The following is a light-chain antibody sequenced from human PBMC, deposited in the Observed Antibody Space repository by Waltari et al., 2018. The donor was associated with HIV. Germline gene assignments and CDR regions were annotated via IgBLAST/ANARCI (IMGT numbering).Light chain of an antibody. CDR1: SSNIGSNT. CDR3: STWDDGLDGPV. V-gene: IGLV1-44*01. CDR2: TDN. J-gene: IGLJ3*02. Sequence: QSVLTQPPSASGTPGQRVSISCSGSSSNIGSNTVNWYQQLPGTAPKLLIYTDNQRPAGVPDLFSGSKSDTSASLAISGLQSEDEADYYCSTWDDGLDGPVFGGGTKLTVL.